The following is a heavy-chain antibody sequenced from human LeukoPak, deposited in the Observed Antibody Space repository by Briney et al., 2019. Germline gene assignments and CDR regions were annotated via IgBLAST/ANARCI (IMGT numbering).Heavy chain of an antibody. D-gene: IGHD6-19*01. CDR1: GFTFISYA. J-gene: IGHJ4*02. CDR3: AKGRTEGGTLALDY. CDR2: ISGSGGNT. Sequence: GGSLRLSCAASGFTFISYAMTWVRQAPGKVLEWVSGISGSGGNTYYTDSVRGRLSISRDNSKNTLYPQVNSLRAEDTAVYYCAKGRTEGGTLALDYWGQGTLVTVSS. V-gene: IGHV3-23*01.